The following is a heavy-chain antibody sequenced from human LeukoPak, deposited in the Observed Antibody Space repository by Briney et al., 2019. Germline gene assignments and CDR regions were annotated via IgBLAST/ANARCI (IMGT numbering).Heavy chain of an antibody. Sequence: ASVKVSCKASGYTFTSYGISWVRQAPGQGLEWMGWISAYNGNTNYAQKFQGRVTMTRDTSISTAYMELSRLRSDDTAVYYCAIEHPRRYSGSYRTWFDPWGQGTLVTVSS. J-gene: IGHJ5*02. CDR1: GYTFTSYG. CDR3: AIEHPRRYSGSYRTWFDP. CDR2: ISAYNGNT. V-gene: IGHV1-18*01. D-gene: IGHD1-26*01.